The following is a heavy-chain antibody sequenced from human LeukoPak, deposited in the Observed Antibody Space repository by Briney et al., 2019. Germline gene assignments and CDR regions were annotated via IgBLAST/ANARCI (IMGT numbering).Heavy chain of an antibody. J-gene: IGHJ4*02. Sequence: PGRSLRLSCAASGFTFSSYVMHWVRQAPGKGLEWVAVISYDGSNKYYADSVKGRFTISRDNSKNTLYLQMNSLRAEDTAVYYCAKDLVAVAHTGDYWGQGTLVTVSS. D-gene: IGHD6-19*01. CDR1: GFTFSSYV. CDR3: AKDLVAVAHTGDY. V-gene: IGHV3-30*18. CDR2: ISYDGSNK.